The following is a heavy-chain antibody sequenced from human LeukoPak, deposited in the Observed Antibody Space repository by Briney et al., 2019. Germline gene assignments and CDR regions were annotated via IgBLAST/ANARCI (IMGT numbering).Heavy chain of an antibody. CDR3: ASSSSSWYYYYMDV. Sequence: GASVKVSCKASGGTFSSYAISWVRQAPGQGLEWMGGIIPIFGTANYAQKFQGRVTITADKSTSTAYMELSSLRSEDTAVYYCASSSSSWYYYYMDVWGKGTTVTVSS. CDR2: IIPIFGTA. D-gene: IGHD6-13*01. V-gene: IGHV1-69*06. CDR1: GGTFSSYA. J-gene: IGHJ6*03.